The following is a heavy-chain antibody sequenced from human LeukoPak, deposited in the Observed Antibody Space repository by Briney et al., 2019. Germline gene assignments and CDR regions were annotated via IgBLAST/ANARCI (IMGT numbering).Heavy chain of an antibody. J-gene: IGHJ3*02. CDR2: IYHSGST. Sequence: SETLSLTCTVSGYSISSGYYWGWIRQPPGKGLEWIGSIYHSGSTYYNPSLKSRVTISVDTSKNQFSLKLSSVTAADTAVYYCARSRWLQFHDAFDIWGQGTMVTVSS. CDR3: ARSRWLQFHDAFDI. V-gene: IGHV4-38-2*02. D-gene: IGHD5-24*01. CDR1: GYSISSGYY.